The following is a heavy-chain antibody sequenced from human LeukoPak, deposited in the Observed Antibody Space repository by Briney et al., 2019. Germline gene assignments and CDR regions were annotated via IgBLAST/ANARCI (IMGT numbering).Heavy chain of an antibody. CDR3: TLVGCSGGSCFSGHY. CDR1: GFTFSNAW. V-gene: IGHV3-15*01. CDR2: IKSKTDGGTT. Sequence: GGSLRLACAASGFTFSNAWMSWVRQAPGKWLEWVGRIKSKTDGGTTDYAAPVKGRFTISRDDSNKMLYLQMNSLKTEDTGVYYCTLVGCSGGSCFSGHYWGQGTLVTVSS. J-gene: IGHJ4*02. D-gene: IGHD2-15*01.